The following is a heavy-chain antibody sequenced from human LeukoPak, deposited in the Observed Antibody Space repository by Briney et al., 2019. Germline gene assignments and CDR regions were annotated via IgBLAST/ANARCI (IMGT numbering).Heavy chain of an antibody. CDR1: GFTFSSYA. V-gene: IGHV3-9*03. CDR2: ISWNSGSI. D-gene: IGHD2-15*01. J-gene: IGHJ4*02. CDR3: AKDVSLGYCSGGSCSAHFDY. Sequence: PGGSLRLSCAASGFTFSSYAMSWVRQAPGKGLEWVSGISWNSGSIAYADSVKGRFTISRDNAKNSLYLQMNSLRAEDMALYYCAKDVSLGYCSGGSCSAHFDYWGQGTLVTVSS.